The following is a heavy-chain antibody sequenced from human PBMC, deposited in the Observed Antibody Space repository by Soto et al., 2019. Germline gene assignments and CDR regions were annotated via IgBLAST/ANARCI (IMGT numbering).Heavy chain of an antibody. V-gene: IGHV3-30*03. J-gene: IGHJ4*02. D-gene: IGHD3-22*01. CDR2: ISSDGGNK. CDR3: ATEYRDTSGHHHYFDY. Sequence: GSLRLSCAASGITFKTYGMHWVRQAPGKGLEWVAVISSDGGNKYYADSVKGRFTISRDNSKNTLYLQMNSLRAEDTAVYYCATEYRDTSGHHHYFDYWGQGTLVTVSS. CDR1: GITFKTYG.